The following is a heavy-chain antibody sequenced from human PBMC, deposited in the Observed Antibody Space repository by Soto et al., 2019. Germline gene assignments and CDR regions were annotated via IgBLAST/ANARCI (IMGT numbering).Heavy chain of an antibody. D-gene: IGHD6-6*01. Sequence: PSETLSLTCAVYGGSFSGYYWSWIRQPPGKGLEWIGEINHSGSTNYNPSLKSRVTISADTSKNQFSLKLSSVTAADTAVYYCARGLRGARPGSYWFDPWGQGTLVTVSS. CDR3: ARGLRGARPGSYWFDP. J-gene: IGHJ5*02. CDR1: GGSFSGYY. V-gene: IGHV4-34*01. CDR2: INHSGST.